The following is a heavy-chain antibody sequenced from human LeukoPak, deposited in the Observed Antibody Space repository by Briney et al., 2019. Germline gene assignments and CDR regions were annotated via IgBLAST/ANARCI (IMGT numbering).Heavy chain of an antibody. D-gene: IGHD5-12*01. CDR1: GYTFTAYF. V-gene: IGHV1-2*02. Sequence: GASLKVSCKASGYTFTAYFLHWVRQAPGQGLEWMGWINPNNGDTVYAQELQGRVTMTRDTSISTAYMELSGLRSDDTALYFCSRGRELGGSDQTNLGGYWGQGTLVTVSS. J-gene: IGHJ4*02. CDR2: INPNNGDT. CDR3: SRGRELGGSDQTNLGGY.